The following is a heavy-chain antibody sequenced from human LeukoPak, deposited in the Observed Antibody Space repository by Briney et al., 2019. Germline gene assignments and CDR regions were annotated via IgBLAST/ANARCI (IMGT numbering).Heavy chain of an antibody. Sequence: GGSLRLSCAASGFTFSSYDMTWVRQAPGKGPEWVSYISSSGTSIQYADSVKGRFTLSRDNAKNSLNLQMNSLRVEDTAVYYCARGNSRDGYNFWGQGTLVTVSS. D-gene: IGHD5-24*01. CDR1: GFTFSSYD. J-gene: IGHJ4*02. CDR2: ISSSGTSI. V-gene: IGHV3-48*03. CDR3: ARGNSRDGYNF.